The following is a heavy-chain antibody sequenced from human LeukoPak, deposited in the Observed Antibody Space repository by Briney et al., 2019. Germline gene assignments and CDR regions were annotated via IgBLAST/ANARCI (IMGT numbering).Heavy chain of an antibody. V-gene: IGHV4-4*02. Sequence: SETLSLTCAVSGGSISSSNWWSWVRQPPGKGLEWIGEIYHSGSTNYNPSLKSRVTISVDKSKNQFSLKLSSVTAADTAVYYCARALNCSGGSCYSDAFDIWGQGTMVTVSS. D-gene: IGHD2-15*01. CDR1: GGSISSSNW. CDR3: ARALNCSGGSCYSDAFDI. J-gene: IGHJ3*02. CDR2: IYHSGST.